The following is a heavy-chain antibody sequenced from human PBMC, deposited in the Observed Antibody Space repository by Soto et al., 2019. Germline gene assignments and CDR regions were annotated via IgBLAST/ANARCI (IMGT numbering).Heavy chain of an antibody. CDR2: ISGSGGST. D-gene: IGHD3-22*01. CDR1: GFTFSSYA. Sequence: GGSLRLSCAASGFTFSSYAMSWVRQAPGKGLEWVSAISGSGGSTYYADSVKGRFTISRDNSKNTLYLQMNSLRAEDTAVYYCAKDLSRYYYDSSGYLDPHDAFDIWGQGTMVTVSS. J-gene: IGHJ3*02. CDR3: AKDLSRYYYDSSGYLDPHDAFDI. V-gene: IGHV3-23*01.